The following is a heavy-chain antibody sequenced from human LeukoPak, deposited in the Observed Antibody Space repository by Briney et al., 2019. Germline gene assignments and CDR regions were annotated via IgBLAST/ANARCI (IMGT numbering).Heavy chain of an antibody. D-gene: IGHD6-13*01. CDR1: GYTFTGYY. Sequence: ASVKVSCKASGYTFTGYYMHWVRQAPGQGLEWMGWINPNSGGTNYAQKLQGRVTMTTDTSTSTAYMELRSLRSDDTAVYYCARGGLIAADWFDPWGQGTLVTVSS. J-gene: IGHJ5*02. V-gene: IGHV1-2*02. CDR2: INPNSGGT. CDR3: ARGGLIAADWFDP.